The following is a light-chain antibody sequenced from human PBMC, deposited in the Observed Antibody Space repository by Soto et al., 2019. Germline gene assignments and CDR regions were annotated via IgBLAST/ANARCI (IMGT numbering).Light chain of an antibody. Sequence: IQMTQSASTLSASAGDRVTISCRASQCLXFWFACYQQKPGKAPKILXYTASNLERGGPSRFSGGGSGTEFTLTISSLQPYEFSNYYLQHYKSDSEAFGQGTKVDI. V-gene: IGKV1-5*03. CDR2: TAS. CDR3: QHYKSDSEA. CDR1: QCLXFW. J-gene: IGKJ1*01.